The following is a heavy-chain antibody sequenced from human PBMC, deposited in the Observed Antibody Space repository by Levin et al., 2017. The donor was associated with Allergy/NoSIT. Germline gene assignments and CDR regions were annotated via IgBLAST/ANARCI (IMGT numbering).Heavy chain of an antibody. CDR2: ISSSSSYI. V-gene: IGHV3-21*01. CDR3: ARDGLRSYYYDSSGYYPPPGGDY. D-gene: IGHD3-22*01. CDR1: GFTFSSYS. Sequence: GGSLRLSCAASGFTFSSYSMNWVRQAPGKGLEWVSSISSSSSYIYYADSVKGRFTISRDNAKNSLYLQMNSLRAEDTAVYYCARDGLRSYYYDSSGYYPPPGGDYWGQGTLVTVSS. J-gene: IGHJ4*02.